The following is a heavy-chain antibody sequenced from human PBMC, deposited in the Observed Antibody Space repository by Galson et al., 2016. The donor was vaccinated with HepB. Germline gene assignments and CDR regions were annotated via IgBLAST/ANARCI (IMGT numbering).Heavy chain of an antibody. D-gene: IGHD3-3*01. CDR1: GFTFSNYA. J-gene: IGHJ5*02. CDR3: AKDTRSGFDSRWFDP. CDR2: ISGSGGSP. Sequence: SLRLSCAASGFTFSNYAMSWVRQAPGKGLEWVSAISGSGGSPYYADSVKGRFTISRDNAKNTVYLQMNSLRVEDSALYYCAKDTRSGFDSRWFDPWGQGTLVTVSS. V-gene: IGHV3-23*01.